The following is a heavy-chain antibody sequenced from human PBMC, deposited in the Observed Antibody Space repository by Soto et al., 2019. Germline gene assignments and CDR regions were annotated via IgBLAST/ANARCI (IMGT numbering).Heavy chain of an antibody. V-gene: IGHV2-5*01. CDR2: VYWNDDQ. CDR3: PHYVTTVNTGYFSY. CDR1: GFSITTGGVG. J-gene: IGHJ4*02. Sequence: QITLKESGPTLLKPTQTLTLTCTFSGFSITTGGVGVGWFRQPPGRALEWVALVYWNDDQRYNPSLKDRLTITMDTSKNQVVLTMTNMDTVDTATYFCPHYVTTVNTGYFSYWGQGSVVTVSS. D-gene: IGHD4-17*01.